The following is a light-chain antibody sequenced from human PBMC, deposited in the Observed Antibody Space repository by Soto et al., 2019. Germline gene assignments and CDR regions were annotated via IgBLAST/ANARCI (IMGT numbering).Light chain of an antibody. CDR2: WAS. CDR1: QSVLHSSYKNNY. V-gene: IGKV4-1*01. Sequence: IVMTQSPGSLAVSLGEGATINCRSSQSVLHSSYKNNYLAWYQQKPGQPPKLLIYWASTRESGVPDRLSGSGSGTDFTLTISSLQAEDVAVYYCQQYYSTPPTFGGGTKVEIK. J-gene: IGKJ4*01. CDR3: QQYYSTPPT.